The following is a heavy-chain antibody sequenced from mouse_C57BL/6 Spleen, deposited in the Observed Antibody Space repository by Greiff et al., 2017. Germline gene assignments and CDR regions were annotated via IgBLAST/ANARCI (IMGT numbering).Heavy chain of an antibody. CDR3: ARGGDYAGAY. V-gene: IGHV1-82*01. CDR1: GYAFSSSW. CDR2: IYPGDGDT. J-gene: IGHJ3*01. D-gene: IGHD2-4*01. Sequence: QVQLKQSGPELVKPGASVKISCKASGYAFSSSWMNWVKQRPGKGLEWIGRIYPGDGDTNYNGKFKGKATLTADKSSSTAYMQLSSLTSEDSAVYFGARGGDYAGAYWGQGTLVTVSA.